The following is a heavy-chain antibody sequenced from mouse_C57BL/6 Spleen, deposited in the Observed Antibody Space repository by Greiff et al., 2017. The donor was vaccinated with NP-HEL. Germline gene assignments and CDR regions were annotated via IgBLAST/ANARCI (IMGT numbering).Heavy chain of an antibody. Sequence: QVQLQQSGAELAKPGASVKLSCKASGYAFTNYLIEWVKQRPGQGLEWIGVINPGSGGTNYNEKFKGKATLTADKSSSTAYMQLSSLTSEDSAVYFCARGEDYFAYWGQGTLVTVSA. J-gene: IGHJ3*01. CDR1: GYAFTNYL. V-gene: IGHV1-54*01. CDR3: ARGEDYFAY. D-gene: IGHD2-4*01. CDR2: INPGSGGT.